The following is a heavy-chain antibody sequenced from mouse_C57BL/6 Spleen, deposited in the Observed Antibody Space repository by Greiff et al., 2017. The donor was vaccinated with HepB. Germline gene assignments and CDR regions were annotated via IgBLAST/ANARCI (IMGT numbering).Heavy chain of an antibody. V-gene: IGHV1-81*01. CDR3: ATYGSSSDFDY. CDR2: IYPRSGNT. J-gene: IGHJ2*01. D-gene: IGHD1-1*01. CDR1: GYTFTSYG. Sequence: QVHVKQSGAELARPGASVKLSCKASGYTFTSYGISWVKQRTGQGLEWIGEIYPRSGNTYYNEKFKGKATLTADKSSSTAYMELRSLTSEDSAVYFCATYGSSSDFDYWGQGTTLTVSS.